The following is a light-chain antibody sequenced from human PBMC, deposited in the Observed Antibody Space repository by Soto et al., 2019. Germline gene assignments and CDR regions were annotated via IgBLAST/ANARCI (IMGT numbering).Light chain of an antibody. Sequence: DIQLTQSPSFLSASVGDTVTITCRASQGITNYLAWYQKKPGRAPNLLIYGGSTLQTGVPSRFSGSGSGTEFTLTISSLQPEDFATYYCQQLNSYPLTFGQGTPLEMK. CDR3: QQLNSYPLT. CDR2: GGS. V-gene: IGKV1-9*01. CDR1: QGITNY. J-gene: IGKJ5*01.